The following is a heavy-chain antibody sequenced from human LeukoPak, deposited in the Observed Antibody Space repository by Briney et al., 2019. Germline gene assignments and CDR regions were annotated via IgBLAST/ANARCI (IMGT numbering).Heavy chain of an antibody. CDR2: IYPANSDT. D-gene: IGHD6-19*01. J-gene: IGHJ4*02. Sequence: GESLQISCQGSGYSFTTYWIGWVRQLPEKGLEWMGIIYPANSDTRDSSSFQGQVTMSADKSISTAYLQWSSLKASDSAMYYCVRPSSSGWYEFWGQGTLVTVSS. V-gene: IGHV5-51*01. CDR1: GYSFTTYW. CDR3: VRPSSSGWYEF.